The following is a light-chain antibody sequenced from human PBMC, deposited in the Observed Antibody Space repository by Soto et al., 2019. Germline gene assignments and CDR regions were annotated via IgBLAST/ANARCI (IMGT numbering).Light chain of an antibody. V-gene: IGKV1-33*01. CDR1: QEISNY. CDR3: QQYDNIPRT. J-gene: IGKJ1*01. Sequence: DIQITQSPSSLSASVRDRVTITCQASQEISNYLNWYQQKAGKAPKLLIYDASNLETGVPSRFSGSGYGTDFTFTISSLQPEDSATYYCQQYDNIPRTFGQGTKVEIK. CDR2: DAS.